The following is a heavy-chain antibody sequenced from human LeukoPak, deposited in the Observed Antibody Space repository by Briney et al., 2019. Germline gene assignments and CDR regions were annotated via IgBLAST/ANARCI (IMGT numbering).Heavy chain of an antibody. V-gene: IGHV1-2*02. D-gene: IGHD6-13*01. CDR3: ARDWDSGSWLNWFDP. J-gene: IGHJ5*02. Sequence: ASVKVSCKASGYTFSGYYMHWVRQAPGQGLEWMGWINPNSGGTNYAQKFQGRVTMTRDTSISTVYMELSRVRSDDTAVYYCARDWDSGSWLNWFDPWGQGTLVTVSS. CDR1: GYTFSGYY. CDR2: INPNSGGT.